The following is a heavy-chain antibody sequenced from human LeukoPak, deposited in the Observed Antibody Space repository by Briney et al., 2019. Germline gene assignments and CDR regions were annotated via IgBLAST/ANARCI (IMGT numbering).Heavy chain of an antibody. V-gene: IGHV3-64*01. J-gene: IGHJ4*02. Sequence: GGSLRLSCAASGSTFTTYAMHWVRQAPGKGLEYVSAISSSGGSTFYANSVKGRFTISRDNLKNTLYLQMGSLRAEDMALYYCVRRAPGFSSGWLDYWGQGTLVTVSS. CDR1: GSTFTTYA. CDR3: VRRAPGFSSGWLDY. D-gene: IGHD6-19*01. CDR2: ISSSGGST.